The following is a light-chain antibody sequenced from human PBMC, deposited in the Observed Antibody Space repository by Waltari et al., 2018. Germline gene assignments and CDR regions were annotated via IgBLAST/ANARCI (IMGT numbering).Light chain of an antibody. V-gene: IGKV3-20*01. Sequence: EIVLTQSPGTLSLSPGERATLSCRASQSVGRSLVWYQQKPGPAPRLLIYDASTRATGIPDRFRGSGSGTDFSLTISRLEPEDFAVYFCQNYVRLPATFGQGTKVEIK. CDR1: QSVGRS. J-gene: IGKJ1*01. CDR3: QNYVRLPAT. CDR2: DAS.